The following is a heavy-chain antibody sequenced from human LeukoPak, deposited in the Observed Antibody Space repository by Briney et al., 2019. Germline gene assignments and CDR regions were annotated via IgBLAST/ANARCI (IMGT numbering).Heavy chain of an antibody. D-gene: IGHD5-18*01. Sequence: SETLSLTCTVSSGSISSYYWSWIRQPPGKGPEWIGGLYYSGRTNDSTSLNSRVNISVDTSNNQVSLKLSFVTAADTAVYYCARGYSYGYDALDVWGQGTMVNVSS. CDR3: ARGYSYGYDALDV. J-gene: IGHJ3*01. CDR2: LYYSGRT. V-gene: IGHV4-59*01. CDR1: SGSISSYY.